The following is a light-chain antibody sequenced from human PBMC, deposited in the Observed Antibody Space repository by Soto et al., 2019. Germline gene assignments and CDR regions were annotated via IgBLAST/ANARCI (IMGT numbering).Light chain of an antibody. V-gene: IGLV2-8*01. CDR2: EVI. CDR3: CSLTTSHTYV. CDR1: SSDVGGYEY. Sequence: QSALTQPPSASGSPGQSVTISCTGSSSDVGGYEYVSWYQQHPGKAPKLIIYEVIKRPSGVPDRFSGSKSGNTASLTVSGLQADDEADYYCCSLTTSHTYVFGSGTKVTVL. J-gene: IGLJ1*01.